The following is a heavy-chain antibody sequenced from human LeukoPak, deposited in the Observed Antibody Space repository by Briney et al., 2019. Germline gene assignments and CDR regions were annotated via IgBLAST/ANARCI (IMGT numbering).Heavy chain of an antibody. CDR2: ISGSDGST. V-gene: IGHV3-23*01. D-gene: IGHD3-3*01. Sequence: GGSLRLSCAASGFTFSSYAMSWVRQAPGKGLEWVSGISGSDGSTYYADSVKGRFTISRDNSKNTLYLQMNSLRAEDAAVYYCAKEWSLVLTSSFDYWGQGTLVTVSS. J-gene: IGHJ4*02. CDR1: GFTFSSYA. CDR3: AKEWSLVLTSSFDY.